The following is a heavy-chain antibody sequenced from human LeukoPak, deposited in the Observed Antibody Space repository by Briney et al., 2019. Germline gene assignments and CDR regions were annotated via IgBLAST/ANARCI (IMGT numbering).Heavy chain of an antibody. CDR1: GGTFSSYA. CDR2: IIPIFGTA. D-gene: IGHD3-22*01. J-gene: IGHJ4*02. V-gene: IGHV1-69*13. Sequence: SMNVSCKASGGTFSSYAISWVRQAPGQGLEWMGGIIPIFGTANYAQKFQGRVTITADESTSTAYMELSSLRSEDTAVYYCAKAGRYYYDSSGPDDYWGQGTLVTVSS. CDR3: AKAGRYYYDSSGPDDY.